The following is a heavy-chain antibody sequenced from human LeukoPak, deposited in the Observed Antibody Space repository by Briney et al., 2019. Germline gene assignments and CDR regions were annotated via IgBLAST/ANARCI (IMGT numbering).Heavy chain of an antibody. J-gene: IGHJ6*02. CDR3: ARSRGELPTYYYGMDV. Sequence: ASAKVSCKASGYTFTGYYMHWVRQAPGQGLEWMGWINPNSGGTNYAQKFQGWVTMTRDTSISTAYMELSRLRSDDTAVYYCARSRGELPTYYYGMDVWGQGTTVTVSS. CDR2: INPNSGGT. D-gene: IGHD1-26*01. CDR1: GYTFTGYY. V-gene: IGHV1-2*04.